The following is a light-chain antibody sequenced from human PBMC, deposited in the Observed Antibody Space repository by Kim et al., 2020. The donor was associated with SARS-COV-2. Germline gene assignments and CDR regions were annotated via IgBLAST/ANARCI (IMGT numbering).Light chain of an antibody. CDR2: GAS. CDR3: QQYNSYPIT. V-gene: IGKV1-16*01. CDR1: QDIMNF. J-gene: IGKJ5*01. Sequence: AYIGDRVTITCRTSQDIMNFLAWFQQRPEKAPKSLISGASSLQTGVPLRFSGSGSGTEFTLSISNLQPEDSATYYCQQYNSYPITFGQGTRLEIK.